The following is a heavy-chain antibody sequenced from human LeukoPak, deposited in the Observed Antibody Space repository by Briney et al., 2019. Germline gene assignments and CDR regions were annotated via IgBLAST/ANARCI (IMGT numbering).Heavy chain of an antibody. CDR2: ISGGAGST. CDR1: GFTFSSYA. CDR3: AKEDRGYTYGYVDY. D-gene: IGHD5-18*01. J-gene: IGHJ4*02. Sequence: RGSLRLSCAVSGFTFSSYAMAWVRQAPGKGLQWVAGISGGAGSTYYADSVKGRFTISRDNSKNTLFLQMNSLRAEDTAVYYCAKEDRGYTYGYVDYWGLGTLVTVSS. V-gene: IGHV3-23*01.